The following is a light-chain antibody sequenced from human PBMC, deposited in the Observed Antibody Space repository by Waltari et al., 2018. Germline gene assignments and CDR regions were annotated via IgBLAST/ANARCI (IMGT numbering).Light chain of an antibody. CDR3: QAWDSNTVV. CDR2: QDS. CDR1: RLGDKY. Sequence: SYELTQPPSVSVSPGQTASLTCSGDRLGDKYAYWYQQKPGQSPGRVIYQDSRRSSGFPERFSGSNSGNTATLTISGSQAMDEADYYCQAWDSNTVVFGGGTKLTVL. V-gene: IGLV3-1*01. J-gene: IGLJ2*01.